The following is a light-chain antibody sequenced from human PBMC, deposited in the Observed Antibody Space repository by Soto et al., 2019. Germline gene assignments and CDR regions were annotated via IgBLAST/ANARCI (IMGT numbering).Light chain of an antibody. V-gene: IGLV3-1*01. J-gene: IGLJ2*01. CDR1: KLGDNY. Sequence: SSELTQPPSVSVSPGQTASITCSGDKLGDNYACWYQQKPGQSPVLAIYQDSKRPSGIPERFSGSNSGNTATLTISGTQAMDEADYYCQAWDSSTAVFGGGTKLTVL. CDR3: QAWDSSTAV. CDR2: QDS.